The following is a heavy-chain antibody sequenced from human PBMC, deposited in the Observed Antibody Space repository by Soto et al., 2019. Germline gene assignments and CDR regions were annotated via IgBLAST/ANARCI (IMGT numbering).Heavy chain of an antibody. Sequence: QIQLVQSGPEVKKPGASVKVSCKASGYTFSTYGITWVRQAPGQGLEWMGWINPSSGVTNYEQNFQGRVTGTTDTSVTTAYLELRNLRSDDTAAYYCARDWYPRFDPWGQGTLVTVSS. CDR1: GYTFSTYG. V-gene: IGHV1-18*01. CDR2: INPSSGVT. J-gene: IGHJ5*02. CDR3: ARDWYPRFDP. D-gene: IGHD6-13*01.